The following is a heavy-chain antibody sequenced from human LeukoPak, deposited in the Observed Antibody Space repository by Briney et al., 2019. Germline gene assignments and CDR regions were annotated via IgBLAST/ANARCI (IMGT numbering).Heavy chain of an antibody. D-gene: IGHD5-12*01. V-gene: IGHV1-2*02. CDR2: INPNSGGT. J-gene: IGHJ6*02. CDR3: ARDLYVDIVAPSGMDV. Sequence: ASVKVSCKASGYTFTGYYMHWVRQAPGQGLEWMGWINPNSGGTNYAQKFQGRVTMTRDTSISTAYMELSSLRSEDTAVYYCARDLYVDIVAPSGMDVWGQGTTVTVSS. CDR1: GYTFTGYY.